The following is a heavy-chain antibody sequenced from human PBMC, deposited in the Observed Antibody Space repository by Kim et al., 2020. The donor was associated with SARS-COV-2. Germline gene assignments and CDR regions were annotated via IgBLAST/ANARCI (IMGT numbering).Heavy chain of an antibody. CDR3: ARDSQPWSGYIADAEYFQH. V-gene: IGHV3-30*07. J-gene: IGHJ1*01. Sequence: GRFTISRDNSKNTLYLQMNSLRAEDTAVYYCARDSQPWSGYIADAEYFQHWGQGTLVTVSS. D-gene: IGHD3-3*01.